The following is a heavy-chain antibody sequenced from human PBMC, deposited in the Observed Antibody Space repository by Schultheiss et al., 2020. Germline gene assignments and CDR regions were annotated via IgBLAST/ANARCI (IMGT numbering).Heavy chain of an antibody. Sequence: SQTLSLTCTVSGGSISSGDYYWSWIRQPPGQGLEWIGNIYHSGTTYYNPSLKSRLTISVDTSKNQFSLKLSSVTAADTAVYYCAREGNSSGWYNFDYWGQGTLVTVSS. CDR3: AREGNSSGWYNFDY. CDR2: IYHSGTT. D-gene: IGHD6-19*01. J-gene: IGHJ4*02. CDR1: GGSISSGDYY. V-gene: IGHV4-30-4*01.